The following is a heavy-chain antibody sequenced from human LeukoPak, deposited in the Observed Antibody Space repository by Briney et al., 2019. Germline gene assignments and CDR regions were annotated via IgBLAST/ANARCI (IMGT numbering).Heavy chain of an antibody. D-gene: IGHD3-10*01. Sequence: PSETLSLTCAVSGGSISSGGYSWSWIRQPPGKGLEGIGYIYHSGSTYYNPSLKSRVTISVDRSKNQFSLKLSSVTAADTAVYYCARARGYYYGSGSPTLFDYWGQGTLVTVSS. V-gene: IGHV4-30-2*01. CDR1: GGSISSGGYS. J-gene: IGHJ4*02. CDR2: IYHSGST. CDR3: ARARGYYYGSGSPTLFDY.